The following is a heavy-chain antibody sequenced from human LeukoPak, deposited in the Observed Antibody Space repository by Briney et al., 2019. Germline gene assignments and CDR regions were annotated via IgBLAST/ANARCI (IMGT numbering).Heavy chain of an antibody. CDR2: ISGSGGST. CDR1: GFTFSSYA. Sequence: HPGGSLRLSCAASGFTFSSYAMSWVRQAPGKGLEWVSAISGSGGSTYYADSVKGRFTISRDNAKNTLYLQMNSLRAEDTAVYYCAREAQVGYCSGGSCVDYNWFDPWGQGTLVTVSS. V-gene: IGHV3-23*01. J-gene: IGHJ5*02. CDR3: AREAQVGYCSGGSCVDYNWFDP. D-gene: IGHD2-15*01.